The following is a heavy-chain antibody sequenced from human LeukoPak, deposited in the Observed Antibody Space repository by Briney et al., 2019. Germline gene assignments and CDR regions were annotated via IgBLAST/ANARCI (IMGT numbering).Heavy chain of an antibody. CDR3: ARSGGSSPNSYYYYYYYMDV. CDR1: GGSISSYY. D-gene: IGHD6-6*01. CDR2: IYYSGST. V-gene: IGHV4-59*01. J-gene: IGHJ6*03. Sequence: SETLSLTCTVSGGSISSYYWSWIRQPPGKGLEWIGYIYYSGSTNYNPSLKSRVTISVDTSKNQFSPKLSSVTAADTAVYYCARSGGSSPNSYYYYYYYMDVWGKGTTVTVSS.